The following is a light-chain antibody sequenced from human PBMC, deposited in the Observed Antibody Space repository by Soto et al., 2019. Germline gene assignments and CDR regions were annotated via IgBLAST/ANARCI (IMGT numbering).Light chain of an antibody. V-gene: IGKV1-39*01. Sequence: DIQMTQSPSSLSASVGDRVTITCRASQSISSYLNWYQQKPGKAPKLLIYGASGLQSGVPSRFSGSGSGTDFTVTISSLQPEDFATYYCQQYYSFPYTFGQGTKLEIK. CDR3: QQYYSFPYT. CDR1: QSISSY. J-gene: IGKJ2*01. CDR2: GAS.